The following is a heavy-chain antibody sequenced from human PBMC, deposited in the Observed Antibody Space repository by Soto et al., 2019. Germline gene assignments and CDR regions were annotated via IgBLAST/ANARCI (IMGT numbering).Heavy chain of an antibody. Sequence: AAVKISCNASGYTFTRHDINWVRQATGQGLEWMGWMNPNSGNTGYAQKFQGRVTMTRNTSISTAYMELSSLRSEDTAAYYCARGYSSSARYCMGVCRQLTTVPAPS. CDR2: MNPNSGNT. V-gene: IGHV1-8*01. D-gene: IGHD6-6*01. CDR3: ARGYSSSARYCMGV. J-gene: IGHJ6*01. CDR1: GYTFTRHD.